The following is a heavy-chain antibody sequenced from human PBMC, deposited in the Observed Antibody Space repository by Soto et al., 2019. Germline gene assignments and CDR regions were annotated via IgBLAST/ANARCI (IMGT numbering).Heavy chain of an antibody. D-gene: IGHD1-26*01. CDR1: GGTFSSYA. J-gene: IGHJ3*02. CDR2: IIPIFGTA. Sequence: QVQLVQSGAEVKKPGSSVKVSCKASGGTFSSYAISWVRQAPGQGLEWMGGIIPIFGTANYAQKFQGRVTITADEPTSTAYMELSSLRSEDTAVYSCAREAVGAPAFDSWGQGTMVTVSS. CDR3: AREAVGAPAFDS. V-gene: IGHV1-69*12.